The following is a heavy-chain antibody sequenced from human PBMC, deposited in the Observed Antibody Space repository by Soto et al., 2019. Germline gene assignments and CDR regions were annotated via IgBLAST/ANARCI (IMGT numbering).Heavy chain of an antibody. D-gene: IGHD3-10*01. Sequence: ASVEVSCKASGYTFTSYGMCWVRQAPGQGLEWMGWISAYNGNTNYAQKLQGRVTMTTDTSTSTAYMELRSLRSYDTAVYYCARVITRRDWFDPWGQGTLVTVSS. CDR2: ISAYNGNT. V-gene: IGHV1-18*01. CDR1: GYTFTSYG. J-gene: IGHJ5*02. CDR3: ARVITRRDWFDP.